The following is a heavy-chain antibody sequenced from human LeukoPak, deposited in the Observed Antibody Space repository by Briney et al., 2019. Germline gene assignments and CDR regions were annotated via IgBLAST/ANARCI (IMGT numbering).Heavy chain of an antibody. J-gene: IGHJ4*02. Sequence: GGSLRLSCAASGFTFNTYGMHWVRQAPGKGLECVAVISYDGSDRYYADSVEGLFTISRDNSNNVLYLHVNSLRAEDTAVYYCARGPYYGSGTFDYWGQRTLVTVSS. CDR2: ISYDGSDR. D-gene: IGHD3-10*01. CDR3: ARGPYYGSGTFDY. V-gene: IGHV3-30*03. CDR1: GFTFNTYG.